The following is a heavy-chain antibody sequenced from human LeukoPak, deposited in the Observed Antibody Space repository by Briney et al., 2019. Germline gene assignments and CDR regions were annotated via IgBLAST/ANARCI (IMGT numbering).Heavy chain of an antibody. CDR1: GFTFSSYA. CDR3: ARDPGYYYGSGRNWFDP. Sequence: GGSLRLSCAASGFTFSSYAMHWVRQAPGKGLEWVGVISCDGSNKYYADSVKGRFTISRDNSKNTLYLQMNSLRAEDTAVYYCARDPGYYYGSGRNWFDPWGQGTLVTVSS. V-gene: IGHV3-30*04. CDR2: ISCDGSNK. D-gene: IGHD3-10*01. J-gene: IGHJ5*02.